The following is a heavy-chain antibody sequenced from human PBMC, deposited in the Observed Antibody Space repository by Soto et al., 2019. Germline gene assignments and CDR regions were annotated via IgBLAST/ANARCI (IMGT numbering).Heavy chain of an antibody. CDR3: ARLYSSGWYGPGRY. V-gene: IGHV3-20*04. CDR2: INWNGGST. J-gene: IGHJ4*02. D-gene: IGHD6-19*01. CDR1: GFTFDDYG. Sequence: PGRSLRLSCAASGFTFDDYGMNWVRQAPGKGLEWVSGINWNGGSTGYADSVKGRFTISRDNAKNSLYLQMNSLRAEDTALYYCARLYSSGWYGPGRYWGQGTLVTVSS.